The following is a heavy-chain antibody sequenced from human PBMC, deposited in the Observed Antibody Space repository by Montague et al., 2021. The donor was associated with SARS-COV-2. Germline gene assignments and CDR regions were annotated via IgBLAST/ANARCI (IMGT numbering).Heavy chain of an antibody. V-gene: IGHV2-70*11. J-gene: IGHJ4*02. CDR2: IDWDDDK. Sequence: PALVKPTQTLTPTCTFSGFSLSTSGMCVSWIRQPPGKALEWLARIDWDDDKYYSTSLKTRLTISKDTSKNQVVLTMTNMDPVDTATYYCAREYSSGVYFDYWGQGTLVTVSS. D-gene: IGHD6-19*01. CDR1: GFSLSTSGMC. CDR3: AREYSSGVYFDY.